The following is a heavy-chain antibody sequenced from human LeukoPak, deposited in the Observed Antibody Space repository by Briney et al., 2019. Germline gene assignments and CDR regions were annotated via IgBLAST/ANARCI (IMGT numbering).Heavy chain of an antibody. CDR3: ARARRPYYYDSSGYYVLDY. J-gene: IGHJ4*02. CDR2: ISSNGGST. CDR1: GFTFSSYA. Sequence: GGSLRLSCAAAGFTFSSYAMHWVRQAPGKGLEYVSAISSNGGSTYYAHSVKGRFTIPRANSKNTLYLQMGSLRAEDMAVYYCARARRPYYYDSSGYYVLDYWGQGTLVTVSS. D-gene: IGHD3-22*01. V-gene: IGHV3-64*01.